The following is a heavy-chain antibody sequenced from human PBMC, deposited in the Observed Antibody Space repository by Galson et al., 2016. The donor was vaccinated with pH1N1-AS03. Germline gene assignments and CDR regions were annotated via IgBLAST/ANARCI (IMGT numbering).Heavy chain of an antibody. CDR1: GYTFSTYG. Sequence: SVKVSCKASGYTFSTYGVSWVRQAPGQGLEWMGWIGGYDDDTNYAQNVAGRVTMTTDKPTSTVYIELNSLRAEDTAVYYCARVEYSSSPRPGAFDLWGQGTMVTVSS. J-gene: IGHJ3*01. D-gene: IGHD6-6*01. CDR2: IGGYDDDT. CDR3: ARVEYSSSPRPGAFDL. V-gene: IGHV1-18*04.